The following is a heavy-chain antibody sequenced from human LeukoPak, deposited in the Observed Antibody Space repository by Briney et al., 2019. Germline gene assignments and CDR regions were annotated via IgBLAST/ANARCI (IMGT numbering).Heavy chain of an antibody. CDR3: ARPNGRLFYYDGMDV. CDR2: IYPDDSDT. D-gene: IGHD3-22*01. Sequence: GESLKISCEGSGYTFTNYWIAWVRQMPGKGLEWMGIIYPDDSDTRYSPSFQGQVTISADKSISTAYLQWSSLKASDTAMYYCARPNGRLFYYDGMDVWGQGTTVTVSS. V-gene: IGHV5-51*01. J-gene: IGHJ6*02. CDR1: GYTFTNYW.